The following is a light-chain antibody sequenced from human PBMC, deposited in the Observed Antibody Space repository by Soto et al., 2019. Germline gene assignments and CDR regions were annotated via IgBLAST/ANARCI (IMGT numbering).Light chain of an antibody. Sequence: QSALTQPPSASGSPGQSVTISCTGTSSDVGNYNYVSWYQHHPGKAPRLMISEVNKRPSGVPDRFSGSKSGNTASLTVSGLQAEDEADYYCSSYAGSNTYILFGGGTQLTVL. CDR2: EVN. V-gene: IGLV2-8*01. CDR1: SSDVGNYNY. CDR3: SSYAGSNTYIL. J-gene: IGLJ2*01.